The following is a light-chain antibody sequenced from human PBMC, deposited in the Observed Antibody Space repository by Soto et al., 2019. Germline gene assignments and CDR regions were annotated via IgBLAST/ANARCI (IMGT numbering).Light chain of an antibody. Sequence: QSALTQPASVSGSPGQSITISCTGTSSDVGGHNYVSWYQQHPGKAPKLMIYEVSNRPSGVSNRFSGSKSGNTASLTSSGLQAEDEADYYCSSYASSSTQVFGTGTKVTVL. J-gene: IGLJ1*01. CDR2: EVS. CDR3: SSYASSSTQV. V-gene: IGLV2-14*01. CDR1: SSDVGGHNY.